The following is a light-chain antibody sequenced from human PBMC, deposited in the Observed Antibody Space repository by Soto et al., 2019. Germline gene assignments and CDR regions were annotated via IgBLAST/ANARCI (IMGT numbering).Light chain of an antibody. Sequence: EIVMTQSPATLSVSPGERATLSCRASLSLYNNLAWYQQKPGQAPRLLISGASTRAAGIPARFSGSGSGTEFTLTISSLQSEDSPVYYCQQYNNWPYTFGQGTKLEIK. V-gene: IGKV3-15*01. CDR2: GAS. J-gene: IGKJ2*01. CDR3: QQYNNWPYT. CDR1: LSLYNN.